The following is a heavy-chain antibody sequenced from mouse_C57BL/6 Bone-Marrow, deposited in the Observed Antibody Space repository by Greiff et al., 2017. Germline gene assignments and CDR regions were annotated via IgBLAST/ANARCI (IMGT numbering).Heavy chain of an antibody. J-gene: IGHJ3*01. V-gene: IGHV1-66*01. Sequence: QVQLQQPGPELVKPGASVKISCKASGYSFTSYYIHWVKQRPGQGLEWIGWIYPGSGNTKYNEKFKGKATLTADTSSSTAYIQLSSLTSEYSAFYCCASGWYYAWFAYWGQGTLVTVSA. CDR3: ASGWYYAWFAY. D-gene: IGHD1-1*01. CDR1: GYSFTSYY. CDR2: IYPGSGNT.